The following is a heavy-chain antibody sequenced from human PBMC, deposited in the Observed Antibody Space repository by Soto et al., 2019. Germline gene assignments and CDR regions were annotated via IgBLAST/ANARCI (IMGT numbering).Heavy chain of an antibody. CDR1: GFIFSAYV. CDR3: GRERREGGSPFPMVGLSH. J-gene: IGHJ4*02. CDR2: ISYDGTNT. V-gene: IGHV3-30-3*01. D-gene: IGHD2-15*01. Sequence: QVHLVESGGGVVQPGRSLRVSCSASGFIFSAYVLHWVRQAPGKGLEWVAVISYDGTNTHCADSVKGRFTISRDNSKNTVYLHRNSLRVEDTAMYYCGRERREGGSPFPMVGLSHWGQGTVVTVSS.